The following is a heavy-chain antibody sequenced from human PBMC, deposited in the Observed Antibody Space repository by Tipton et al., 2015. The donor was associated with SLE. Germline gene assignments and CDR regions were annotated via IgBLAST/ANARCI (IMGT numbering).Heavy chain of an antibody. CDR3: ASLSAPSDY. Sequence: SLRLSCAASGFTFRTYWMQWVRQVPGKGLVWVSYIKTDGSGTKYADSVKDRFTISRDNAKNTLFLEMNSLRVDDTAVYYCASLSAPSDYWGQGTLVTVSS. CDR1: GFTFRTYW. J-gene: IGHJ4*02. V-gene: IGHV3-74*01. CDR2: IKTDGSGT.